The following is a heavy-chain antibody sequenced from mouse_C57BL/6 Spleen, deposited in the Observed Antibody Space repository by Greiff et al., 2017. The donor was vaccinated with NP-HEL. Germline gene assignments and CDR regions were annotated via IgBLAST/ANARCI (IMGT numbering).Heavy chain of an antibody. CDR2: ISNLAYGI. J-gene: IGHJ4*01. V-gene: IGHV5-15*01. Sequence: EVKVVESGGGLVQPGGSLKLSCAASGFTFSDYGMAWVRQAPRKGPEWVAFISNLAYGIHYADTVTGRFTISRENAKNTLYLEMSSLRSEDTAMYYCARRYYGSSYVDYYAMDYWGQGTSVTVSS. CDR1: GFTFSDYG. CDR3: ARRYYGSSYVDYYAMDY. D-gene: IGHD1-1*01.